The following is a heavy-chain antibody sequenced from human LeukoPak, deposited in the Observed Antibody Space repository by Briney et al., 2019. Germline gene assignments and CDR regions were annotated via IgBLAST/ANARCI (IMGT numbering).Heavy chain of an antibody. CDR3: ARDLYPTLMYIAAYYYGMDV. V-gene: IGHV3-11*01. J-gene: IGHJ6*02. CDR1: GFTFSDYY. CDR2: ISSSGSTI. D-gene: IGHD5-12*01. Sequence: PGGSLRLSCAASGFTFSDYYMSWIRQAPGKGLEGVSYISSSGSTIYYADSVKGRFTISRDNAKNSLYLQMNSLRAEDTAVYYCARDLYPTLMYIAAYYYGMDVWGQGTTVTVSS.